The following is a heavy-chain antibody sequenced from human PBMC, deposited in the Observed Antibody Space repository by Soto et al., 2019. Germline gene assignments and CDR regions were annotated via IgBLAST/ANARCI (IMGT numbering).Heavy chain of an antibody. CDR1: GGSISSYY. D-gene: IGHD6-25*01. V-gene: IGHV4-59*01. J-gene: IGHJ6*02. CDR3: ARGPSSATDPENYYSCGMDV. Sequence: QVQLQESGPGLVKPSETLSLTCTVSGGSISSYYWSWIRQPPGKGLEWIWYIYYSGSTNYNPSLKSRVTISVDTSKKQLSLKLSSVTDADTAVYYCARGPSSATDPENYYSCGMDVWGQGTTVTVSS. CDR2: IYYSGST.